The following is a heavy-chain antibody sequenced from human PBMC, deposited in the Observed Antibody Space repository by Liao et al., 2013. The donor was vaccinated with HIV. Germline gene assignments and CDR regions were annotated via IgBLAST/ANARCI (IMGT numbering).Heavy chain of an antibody. Sequence: QVQLQQWGAGLLKPSETLALTCAVYGGSFSGYYWTWIRQSPGKGLEWIGEINHSGNTNYNPSLKSRVTISVDTSKNQFSLSLSSVTDADTAVYYCARGAPGYWGQGTLVTVSS. V-gene: IGHV4-34*01. CDR3: ARGAPGY. CDR2: INHSGNT. CDR1: GGSFSGYY. J-gene: IGHJ4*02.